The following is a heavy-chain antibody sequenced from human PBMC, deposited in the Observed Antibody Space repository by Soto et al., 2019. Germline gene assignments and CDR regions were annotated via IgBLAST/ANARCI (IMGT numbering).Heavy chain of an antibody. CDR2: IYYSGST. CDR1: GGSISSGDYY. Sequence: SETLSLTCTVSGGSISSGDYYWSWLRQPPGKGLEWIGYIYYSGSTNYNPSLKSRVTISVDTSKNQFSLKLSSVTAADTAVYYCARRYGDYYYYYMDVWGKGTTVTVSS. V-gene: IGHV4-61*08. D-gene: IGHD4-17*01. CDR3: ARRYGDYYYYYMDV. J-gene: IGHJ6*03.